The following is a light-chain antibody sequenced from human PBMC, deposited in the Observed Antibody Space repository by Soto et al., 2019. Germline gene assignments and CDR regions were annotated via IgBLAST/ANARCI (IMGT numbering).Light chain of an antibody. CDR3: QQRSNWPPTWT. CDR1: QSVSTY. J-gene: IGKJ1*01. Sequence: EIVLTQSPATLSLSPGERATLSCRVSQSVSTYLAWYQQKPGQAPRLLIYDASKRATGIPARFSGSGSGTDFTLTITSLEPEDFGVYYCQQRSNWPPTWTFGQGTKVDIK. CDR2: DAS. V-gene: IGKV3-11*01.